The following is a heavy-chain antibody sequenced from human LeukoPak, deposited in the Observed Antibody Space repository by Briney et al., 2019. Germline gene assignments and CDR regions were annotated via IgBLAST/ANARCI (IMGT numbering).Heavy chain of an antibody. Sequence: SETLSLTCSVSGGSIIGSYWTWIRHSPREGLEWIGYIYNTMDVKYKPSLKSRVTISLDMSRKTFSLRLNSVTAADTAIYFCARSRYYDSSGYNPTYYFDLWGQGAPVIVSS. CDR3: ARSRYYDSSGYNPTYYFDL. J-gene: IGHJ4*02. D-gene: IGHD3-22*01. V-gene: IGHV4-59*01. CDR1: GGSIIGSY. CDR2: IYNTMDV.